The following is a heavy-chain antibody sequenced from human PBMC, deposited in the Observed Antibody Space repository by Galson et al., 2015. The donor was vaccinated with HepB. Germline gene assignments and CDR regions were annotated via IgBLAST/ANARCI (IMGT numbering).Heavy chain of an antibody. V-gene: IGHV3-23*01. CDR2: IGGSGGST. D-gene: IGHD2/OR15-2a*01. CDR1: GFTFSSYA. Sequence: SLRLSCAASGFTFSSYAMNWVRQAPGKGLEWVSVIGGSGGSTNYADSVRGRFTISRDNSKNTLYLQMNSLRAEDTAVYYCATDPSKYFYASHWSQGTTVTVSS. J-gene: IGHJ6*02. CDR3: ATDPSKYFYASH.